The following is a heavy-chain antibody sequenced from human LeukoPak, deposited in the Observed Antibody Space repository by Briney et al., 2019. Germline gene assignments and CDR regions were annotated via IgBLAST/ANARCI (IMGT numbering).Heavy chain of an antibody. Sequence: ASVKVSCKASGGTFSSYAISWVRQVPGQGLEWMGGIIPIFGTANYAQKFQGRVTITTDESTSTAYMELSSLRSEDTAVYYCARDGEMATIEWGQGTLVTVSS. J-gene: IGHJ4*02. CDR1: GGTFSSYA. CDR2: IIPIFGTA. V-gene: IGHV1-69*05. CDR3: ARDGEMATIE. D-gene: IGHD5-24*01.